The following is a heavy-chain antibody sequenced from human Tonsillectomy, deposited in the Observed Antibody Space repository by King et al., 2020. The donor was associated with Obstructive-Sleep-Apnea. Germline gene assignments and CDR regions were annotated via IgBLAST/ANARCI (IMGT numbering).Heavy chain of an antibody. CDR1: GGSISSGGYY. D-gene: IGHD3-22*01. CDR3: ARGPERDYDSSVTPSFDY. J-gene: IGHJ4*02. V-gene: IGHV4-31*03. Sequence: VQLQESGPGLVKPSQTLSLTCTVSGGSISSGGYYWSWIRQHPGKGLEWIGYIYYSGSTYYNPSLKSRVTISVDTAKNQFSLKLSSVTAADTAVYYCARGPERDYDSSVTPSFDYWGQGPLVTVSP. CDR2: IYYSGST.